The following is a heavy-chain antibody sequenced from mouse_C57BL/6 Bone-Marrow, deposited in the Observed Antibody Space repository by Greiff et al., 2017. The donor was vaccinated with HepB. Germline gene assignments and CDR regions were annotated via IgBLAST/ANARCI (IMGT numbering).Heavy chain of an antibody. CDR2: IYPSDSET. Sequence: VQLQQPGAELVRPGSSVKLSCKASGYTFTSYWMDWVKQRPGQGLEWIGNIYPSDSETHYNQKFKDKATLTVDKSSSTAYMQFSSLTSEDSAVYYCARQTVYYGNYYYFDYWGQGTTLTVSS. V-gene: IGHV1-61*01. D-gene: IGHD2-1*01. J-gene: IGHJ2*01. CDR1: GYTFTSYW. CDR3: ARQTVYYGNYYYFDY.